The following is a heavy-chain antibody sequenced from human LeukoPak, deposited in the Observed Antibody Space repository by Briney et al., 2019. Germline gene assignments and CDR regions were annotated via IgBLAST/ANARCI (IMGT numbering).Heavy chain of an antibody. CDR3: ARVEMATRGGYYYYYMDV. J-gene: IGHJ6*03. CDR1: GYTFTGYY. CDR2: INPNGGGT. V-gene: IGHV1-2*02. D-gene: IGHD5-24*01. Sequence: ASVKVSCKASGYTFTGYYMHWVRQAPGQGLEWMGWINPNGGGTNYAQKFQGRVTMTRDTSISTAYMELSRLRSDDTAVYYCARVEMATRGGYYYYYMDVWGKGTTVTISS.